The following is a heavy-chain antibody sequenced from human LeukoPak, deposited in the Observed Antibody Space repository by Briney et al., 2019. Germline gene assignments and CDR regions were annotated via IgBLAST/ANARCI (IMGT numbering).Heavy chain of an antibody. CDR1: GFTFSSYE. CDR3: ARRRDGYNQYYFDY. J-gene: IGHJ4*02. D-gene: IGHD5-24*01. CDR2: ISSSGSII. V-gene: IGHV3-48*03. Sequence: PGGSLRLSCAASGFTFSSYEMNWVRQAPGKGLEWVSHISSSGSIIYDADSVKGRFTISRDNAKNSLYLQMNSLRAEDTAVYYCARRRDGYNQYYFDYWGQGTLVTVSS.